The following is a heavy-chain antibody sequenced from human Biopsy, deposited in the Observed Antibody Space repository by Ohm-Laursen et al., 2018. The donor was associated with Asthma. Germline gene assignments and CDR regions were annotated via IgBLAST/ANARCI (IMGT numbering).Heavy chain of an antibody. J-gene: IGHJ4*02. CDR1: GFTFSSYA. CDR2: GDSYYDWCLK. Sequence: RSLRLSCSASGFTFSSYAMHWVRQAPGKGLEWVAVGDSYYDWCLKYYADAVNGRFTVSRDDSKNTLYLQMNSLKPDDTAVYYCARDVMEWYLPAFDFWGQGTLVTVSS. D-gene: IGHD3-3*01. V-gene: IGHV3-30-3*01. CDR3: ARDVMEWYLPAFDF.